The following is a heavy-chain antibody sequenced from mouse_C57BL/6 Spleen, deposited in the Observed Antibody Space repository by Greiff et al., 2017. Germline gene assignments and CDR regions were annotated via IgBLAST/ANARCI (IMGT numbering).Heavy chain of an antibody. CDR2: IDPSDSYT. Sequence: QVQLQQPGAELVMPGASVKLSCKASGYTFTSYWMHWVKQRPGQGLEWIGEIDPSDSYTNYNQKFKGKSTLTVDKSSSTAYMQLSSLTSEDSAVYYCARPGGSSHYYAMDYWGQGTSVTVSS. J-gene: IGHJ4*01. V-gene: IGHV1-69*01. CDR1: GYTFTSYW. CDR3: ARPGGSSHYYAMDY. D-gene: IGHD1-1*01.